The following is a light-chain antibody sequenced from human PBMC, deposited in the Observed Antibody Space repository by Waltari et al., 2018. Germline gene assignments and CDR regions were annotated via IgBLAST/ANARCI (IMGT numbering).Light chain of an antibody. CDR3: QHYVRLPAT. Sequence: EIVLTQSPGTLSLSPVERATLACRASQSVGKSLAWYQQKPGQAPRLLIYDASRRATGIPDRFSGSGSGTDFSLTISRLEPEDFAVYYCQHYVRLPATFGQGTKVEI. CDR1: QSVGKS. CDR2: DAS. V-gene: IGKV3-20*01. J-gene: IGKJ1*01.